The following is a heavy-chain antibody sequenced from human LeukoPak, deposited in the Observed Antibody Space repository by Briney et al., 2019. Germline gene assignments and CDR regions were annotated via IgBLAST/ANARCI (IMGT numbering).Heavy chain of an antibody. CDR2: VYYSGST. Sequence: SETLSLTCTVSGDSISNYYWSWIRQPPGKGLEWIGYVYYSGSTNYNPSLKSRVTISVDTSKNQFSLRLSSVTAADTAVYYCARWAVTGSDYYYYMDVWGKGTTVTISS. J-gene: IGHJ6*03. D-gene: IGHD3-10*01. CDR1: GDSISNYY. V-gene: IGHV4-59*01. CDR3: ARWAVTGSDYYYYMDV.